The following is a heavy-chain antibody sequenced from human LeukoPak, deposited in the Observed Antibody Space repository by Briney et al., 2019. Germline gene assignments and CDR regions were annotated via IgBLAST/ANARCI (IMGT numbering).Heavy chain of an antibody. CDR3: AKDIRSGTGELDY. CDR1: GFTFDDYA. J-gene: IGHJ4*02. Sequence: PGGSLRLSCAASGFTFDDYAMHWVRQAPGKGLEWVSGISWNSGSIGYADSVKSRFTISRDNAKNSLYLQMNSLRAEDTALYYCAKDIRSGTGELDYWDQGTLVTVSS. V-gene: IGHV3-9*01. D-gene: IGHD1-14*01. CDR2: ISWNSGSI.